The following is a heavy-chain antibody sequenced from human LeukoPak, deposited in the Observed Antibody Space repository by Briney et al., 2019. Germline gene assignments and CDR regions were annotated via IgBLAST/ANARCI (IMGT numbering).Heavy chain of an antibody. CDR3: ASGYYDSSGYYLPSFDY. D-gene: IGHD3-22*01. Sequence: ASVKVSCKASGGTFSSYAISWVRQAPGQGLEWMGWINPNSGGTNYAQKFQGRVTMTRDTSISTAYMELSRLRSDDTAVYYCASGYYDSSGYYLPSFDYWGQGTLVTVSS. CDR2: INPNSGGT. V-gene: IGHV1-2*02. J-gene: IGHJ4*02. CDR1: GGTFSSYA.